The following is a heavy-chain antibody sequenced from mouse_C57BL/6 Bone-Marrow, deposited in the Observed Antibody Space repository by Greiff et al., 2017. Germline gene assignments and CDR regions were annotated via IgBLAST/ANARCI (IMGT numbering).Heavy chain of an antibody. J-gene: IGHJ4*01. CDR2: INPNNGGT. CDR3: ARWGWLLRMDY. Sequence: VQLQQSGPELVKPGASVKISCKASGYTFTDYYMNWVKQSHGKSLEWIGDINPNNGGTSYNQKFKGKATLTVDKSSSTAYMELRSLTSEDSAVYYCARWGWLLRMDYWGQGTSGTVSS. CDR1: GYTFTDYY. V-gene: IGHV1-26*01. D-gene: IGHD2-3*01.